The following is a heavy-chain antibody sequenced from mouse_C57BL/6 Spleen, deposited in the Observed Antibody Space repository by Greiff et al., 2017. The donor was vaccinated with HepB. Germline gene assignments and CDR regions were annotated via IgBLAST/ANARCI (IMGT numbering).Heavy chain of an antibody. V-gene: IGHV5-17*01. CDR2: ISSGSSTI. Sequence: EVKLVESGGGLVKPGGSLKLSCAASGFTFSDYGMHWVRQAPEKGLEWVAYISSGSSTIYYADTVKGRFTISRDNAKNTLFLQMTSRRSEDTAMYYCARLTGQGFDYWGQGTTLTVSS. D-gene: IGHD4-1*01. CDR3: ARLTGQGFDY. CDR1: GFTFSDYG. J-gene: IGHJ2*01.